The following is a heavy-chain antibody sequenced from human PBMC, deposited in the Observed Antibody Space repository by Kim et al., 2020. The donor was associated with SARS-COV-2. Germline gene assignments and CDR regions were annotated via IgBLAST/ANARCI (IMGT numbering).Heavy chain of an antibody. V-gene: IGHV4-59*01. Sequence: SETLSLTCTVSGGSISSYYWSWIRQPPGKGLEWIGYIYYSGSTNYNPSLKSRVTISVDTSKNQFSLKLSSVTAADTAVYYCARAPGVTIFGVVSSFDIWGKGTMVTVSS. D-gene: IGHD3-3*01. J-gene: IGHJ3*02. CDR1: GGSISSYY. CDR3: ARAPGVTIFGVVSSFDI. CDR2: IYYSGST.